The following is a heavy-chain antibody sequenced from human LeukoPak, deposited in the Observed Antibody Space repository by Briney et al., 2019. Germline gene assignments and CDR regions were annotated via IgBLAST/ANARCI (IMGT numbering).Heavy chain of an antibody. CDR1: GFTFSSYS. D-gene: IGHD6-19*01. J-gene: IGHJ4*02. CDR2: ISSSSSCI. Sequence: GGSLRLSCAASGFTFSSYSMNWVRQAPGKGLEWVSSISSSSSCIYYADSVKGRFTISRDNAKNSLYLQMNSLRAEDTAVYYCARGDNSSGWYPRYFDYWGQGTLVTVSS. CDR3: ARGDNSSGWYPRYFDY. V-gene: IGHV3-21*01.